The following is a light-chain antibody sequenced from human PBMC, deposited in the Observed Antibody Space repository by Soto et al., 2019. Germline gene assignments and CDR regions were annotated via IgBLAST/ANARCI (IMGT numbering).Light chain of an antibody. Sequence: IVLTQSPGTVSLSRGERATRYXRASQSGTKNLSWYQQKSGQXTRLLXXGRXTRATGIPARFIGSGSGTEFTLNISSLQSEYFAVYYCQQYNKWSTWTLGQGTKVDI. CDR1: QSGTKN. CDR3: QQYNKWSTWT. J-gene: IGKJ1*01. V-gene: IGKV3-15*01. CDR2: GRX.